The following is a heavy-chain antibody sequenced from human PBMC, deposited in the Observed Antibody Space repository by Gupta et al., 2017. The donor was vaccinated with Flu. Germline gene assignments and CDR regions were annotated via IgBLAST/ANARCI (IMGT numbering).Heavy chain of an antibody. CDR2: INAGNGNT. CDR3: ARPNLSAMVRGDDAFDI. Sequence: QVQLVQSGAEVKKPGASVKVSCKASGYTFTSYAMHWVRQAPGQRLEWMGWINAGNGNTKYSQKFQGRVTITRDTSASTAYMELSSLRSEDTAVYYCARPNLSAMVRGDDAFDIWGQGTMVTVSS. D-gene: IGHD3-10*01. J-gene: IGHJ3*02. CDR1: GYTFTSYA. V-gene: IGHV1-3*01.